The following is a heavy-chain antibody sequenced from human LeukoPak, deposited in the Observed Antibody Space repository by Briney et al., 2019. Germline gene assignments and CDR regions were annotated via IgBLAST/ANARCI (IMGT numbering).Heavy chain of an antibody. V-gene: IGHV3-30-3*01. Sequence: GGSLRLSCAASGFTFRSFPMHWVRQIPGKGLEWVATISSDGSNYFYTDSVKGRFTISRDNSKNTLYLQMNSLRGEDTAVYYCARGRGGSQDYWGQGTLVTVSS. CDR1: GFTFRSFP. J-gene: IGHJ4*02. D-gene: IGHD1-26*01. CDR2: ISSDGSNY. CDR3: ARGRGGSQDY.